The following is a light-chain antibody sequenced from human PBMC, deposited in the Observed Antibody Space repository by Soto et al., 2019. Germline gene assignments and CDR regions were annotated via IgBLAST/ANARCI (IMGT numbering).Light chain of an antibody. CDR2: YNN. Sequence: QSVLTQPPSVSAAPGQKVTISCSGSSSNIGNNYVSWYQQHPGTAPKLLIYYNNQRPPGIPDRFSGSKSGTSATLGITGLQTGDDADYYCGTWDSSLSAVVFGGGTKLTVL. CDR3: GTWDSSLSAVV. CDR1: SSNIGNNY. J-gene: IGLJ2*01. V-gene: IGLV1-51*01.